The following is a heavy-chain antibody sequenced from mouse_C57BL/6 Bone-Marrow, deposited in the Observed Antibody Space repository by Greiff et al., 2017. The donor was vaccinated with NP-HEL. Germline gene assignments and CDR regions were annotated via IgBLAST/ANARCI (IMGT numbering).Heavy chain of an antibody. CDR1: GFTFSDYG. D-gene: IGHD5-1-1*01. CDR2: ISSGSSTI. CDR3: ARAYPYAMDY. J-gene: IGHJ4*01. Sequence: EVQLVESGGGLVQPGGSLKLSCAASGFTFSDYGMHWVRQGPEKGLEWVAYISSGSSTIYYADTVKGRFTISRDNAKNTLFLQMTSLRSEDTAMYYCARAYPYAMDYWGQGTSVTVSS. V-gene: IGHV5-17*01.